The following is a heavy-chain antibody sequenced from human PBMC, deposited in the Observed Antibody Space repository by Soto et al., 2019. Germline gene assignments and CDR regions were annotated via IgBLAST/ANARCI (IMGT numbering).Heavy chain of an antibody. J-gene: IGHJ6*02. CDR3: ARSRDGYSFYFYYGMDV. V-gene: IGHV3-30*03. Sequence: PGGSLRLSCAASGFTFTSYNMHWVRQAPGKGLEWMALILHDGSAEYYADSVKGRFTISRDNSKSTLYLQMNSLRAEDTAVYYCARSRDGYSFYFYYGMDVWGHGTTVTPSS. CDR1: GFTFTSYN. CDR2: ILHDGSAE. D-gene: IGHD4-4*01.